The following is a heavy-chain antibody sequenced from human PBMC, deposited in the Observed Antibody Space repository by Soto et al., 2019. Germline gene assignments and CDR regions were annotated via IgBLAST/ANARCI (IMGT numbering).Heavy chain of an antibody. D-gene: IGHD5-12*01. CDR3: ARSRDGYNPLDY. V-gene: IGHV4-59*01. J-gene: IGHJ4*02. CDR1: GGSISSYY. CDR2: IYYSGST. Sequence: SLTCTVSGGSISSYYWSWIRQPPGKGLEWIGYIYYSGSTNYNPSLKSRVTISVDTSKNQFSLKLSSVTAADTAVYYCARSRDGYNPLDYWGQGTLVTVSS.